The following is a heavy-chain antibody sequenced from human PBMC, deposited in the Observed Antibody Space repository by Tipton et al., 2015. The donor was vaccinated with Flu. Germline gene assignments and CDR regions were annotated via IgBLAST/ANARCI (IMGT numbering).Heavy chain of an antibody. CDR2: ISWNSGSI. D-gene: IGHD6-13*01. Sequence: SLRLSCAASGFTFDDYAMHWVRQAPGKGLEWVSGISWNSGSIGYADSVKGRFTISRDNAKNSLYLQMNSLRAEDTALYYCAKDNGYSSSWYYFDYWGQGTLVTVSS. CDR3: AKDNGYSSSWYYFDY. J-gene: IGHJ4*02. CDR1: GFTFDDYA. V-gene: IGHV3-9*01.